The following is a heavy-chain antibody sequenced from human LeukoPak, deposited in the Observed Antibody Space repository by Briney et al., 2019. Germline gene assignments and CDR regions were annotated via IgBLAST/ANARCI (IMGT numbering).Heavy chain of an antibody. Sequence: GGSLRLSCAASGFTFSSSAMSWVRQAPGKGLEWVSAISNNGGYTYYADSVQGRFTISRDNSKSTLCLQMNSLRAEDTAVYYCAKDPPGGDGYSVFDYWGQGTLVTVSS. CDR2: ISNNGGYT. CDR3: AKDPPGGDGYSVFDY. CDR1: GFTFSSSA. D-gene: IGHD5-24*01. V-gene: IGHV3-23*01. J-gene: IGHJ4*02.